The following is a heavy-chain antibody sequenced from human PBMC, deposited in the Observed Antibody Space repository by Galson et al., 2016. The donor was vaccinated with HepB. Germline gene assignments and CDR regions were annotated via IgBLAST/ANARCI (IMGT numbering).Heavy chain of an antibody. CDR1: GYTFRRYG. D-gene: IGHD5-18*01. J-gene: IGHJ4*02. Sequence: SVKVSCKASGYTFRRYGINWVRQAPGQGLEWMGWINPYRGNTNYAQKVQGRVTLTTDTSTNTAYLELRSLKSDDTAVYYCARQQEGIDTILDNWGQGTLVTVS. CDR3: ARQQEGIDTILDN. CDR2: INPYRGNT. V-gene: IGHV1-18*01.